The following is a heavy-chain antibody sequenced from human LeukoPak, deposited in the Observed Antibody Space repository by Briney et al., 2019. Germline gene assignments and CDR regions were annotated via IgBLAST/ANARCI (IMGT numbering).Heavy chain of an antibody. J-gene: IGHJ4*02. Sequence: ASVKVSCKASGYTFTSYYMHWVRQAPGQGLEWMGIINPSGGSTSYAQKFQGRVTMTRDTSTSTVYMELSSLRSEDTAVYYCARDTSPSYDSNGYSGLDYWGQGTLVTVSS. CDR3: ARDTSPSYDSNGYSGLDY. D-gene: IGHD3-22*01. CDR2: INPSGGST. V-gene: IGHV1-46*01. CDR1: GYTFTSYY.